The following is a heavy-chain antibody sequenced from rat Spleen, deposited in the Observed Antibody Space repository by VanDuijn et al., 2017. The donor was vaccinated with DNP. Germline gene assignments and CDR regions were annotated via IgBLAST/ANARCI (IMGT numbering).Heavy chain of an antibody. J-gene: IGHJ2*01. CDR2: IRNKANGYTT. CDR1: GFTFTDFY. V-gene: IGHV7-7*01. D-gene: IGHD4-1*01. CDR3: TTADGD. Sequence: VKLLESGGGLVQPGGSMRLSCAASGFTFTDFYMNWIRQPAGKAPEWLSFIRNKANGYTTEYNPSVKGRFTISRDNTQNMLYLQMNTLRAEDTATYYCTTADGDWGQGVMVTVSS.